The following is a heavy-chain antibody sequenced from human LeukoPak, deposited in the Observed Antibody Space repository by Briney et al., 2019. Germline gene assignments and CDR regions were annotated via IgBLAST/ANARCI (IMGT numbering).Heavy chain of an antibody. V-gene: IGHV4-59*01. J-gene: IGHJ6*04. Sequence: RSETLSLTCTVSGGSISSYYWSWIRQPPGKGLEWNGYIYYSGSTNYNPSLKSRVTISVDTSKNQFSLKLSSVTAADTAVYYCARVSIVASMDVWGKGTTVTVSS. D-gene: IGHD5-12*01. CDR3: ARVSIVASMDV. CDR2: IYYSGST. CDR1: GGSISSYY.